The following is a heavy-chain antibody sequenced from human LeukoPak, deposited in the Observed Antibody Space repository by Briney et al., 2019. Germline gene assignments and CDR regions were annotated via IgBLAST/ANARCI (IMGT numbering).Heavy chain of an antibody. Sequence: PSETLSLTCTVSGGSISSSSYYWGWIRQPPGKGLEWIGSIYYSGSTYYNPSLKSRVTISVDTSKNQFSLKLSSVTAADTAVYYCARPLGSSGYYPVFAFDIWGQGTMVTVSS. CDR3: ARPLGSSGYYPVFAFDI. CDR1: GGSISSSSYY. J-gene: IGHJ3*02. CDR2: IYYSGST. D-gene: IGHD3-22*01. V-gene: IGHV4-39*01.